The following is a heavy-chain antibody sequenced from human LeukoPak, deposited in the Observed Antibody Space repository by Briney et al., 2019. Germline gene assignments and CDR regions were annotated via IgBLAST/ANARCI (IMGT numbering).Heavy chain of an antibody. J-gene: IGHJ4*02. D-gene: IGHD2-15*01. CDR1: GGSFSRYY. V-gene: IGHV4-59*08. CDR3: ARQVKGCSGGSCPSYPDY. CDR2: IYDGGSS. Sequence: PSETLSLTCGVSGGSFSRYYWSWIRLPPGKGLEWIGYIYDGGSSNYNPSLKSRVTISLDTSKNQFSLKLSSVTVADTAVYYCARQVKGCSGGSCPSYPDYWGQGTLVTVS.